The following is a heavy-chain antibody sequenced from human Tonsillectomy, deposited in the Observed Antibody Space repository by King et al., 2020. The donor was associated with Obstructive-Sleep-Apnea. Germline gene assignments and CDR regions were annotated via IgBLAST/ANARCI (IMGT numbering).Heavy chain of an antibody. CDR3: AGRRLLAKVDY. J-gene: IGHJ4*02. CDR2: IYHHGST. D-gene: IGHD2-8*02. V-gene: IGHV4-38-2*02. Sequence: VQLQESGPGLVKPSETLSLTCNVFGFSISTGYYWDWIRQPPGKGLEWSGSIYHHGSTYYNPSLKSRVAISVHPSKNQFALNLISVTAADTAVYYCAGRRLLAKVDYWGQGTLVTVSS. CDR1: GFSISTGYY.